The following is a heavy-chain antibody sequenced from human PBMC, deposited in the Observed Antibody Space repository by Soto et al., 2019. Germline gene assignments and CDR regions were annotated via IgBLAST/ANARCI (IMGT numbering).Heavy chain of an antibody. V-gene: IGHV4-31*03. CDR1: GGSISSSSYY. J-gene: IGHJ4*02. CDR3: ATGLVELYYDILTGYTFAY. Sequence: SETLSLTCTVSGGSISSSSYYWGWIRQPPGKGLEWIGYIYYSGSTYYSPSLQSRLTISLDTSKNQFSLKLSSVTAADTAVYYCATGLVELYYDILTGYTFAYSGQGTLVTVSS. D-gene: IGHD3-9*01. CDR2: IYYSGST.